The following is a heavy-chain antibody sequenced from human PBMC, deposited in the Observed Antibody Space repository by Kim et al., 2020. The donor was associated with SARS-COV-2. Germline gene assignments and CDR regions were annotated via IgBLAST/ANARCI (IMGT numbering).Heavy chain of an antibody. J-gene: IGHJ4*02. V-gene: IGHV4-39*01. D-gene: IGHD3-10*01. CDR3: ARLPYYFGSGTFSQYFDY. Sequence: SRVTVSVDTSDNQFSLKLSSVTAADTAVYYCARLPYYFGSGTFSQYFDYWGQGTLVTVSS.